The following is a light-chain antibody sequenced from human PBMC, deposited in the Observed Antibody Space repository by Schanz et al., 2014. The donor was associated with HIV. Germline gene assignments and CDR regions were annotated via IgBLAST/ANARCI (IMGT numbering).Light chain of an antibody. V-gene: IGLV2-14*01. Sequence: QSALTQPASVSGSPGQSITISCTGTSSDVGPNSYVSWYQQHPGKAPKLMIYDVSDRPSGISNRFSGSKSGNTASLTISSLQAEDEADYYCCSYAGSYTFVLFGGGTKVTVL. CDR2: DVS. J-gene: IGLJ2*01. CDR1: SSDVGPNSY. CDR3: CSYAGSYTFVL.